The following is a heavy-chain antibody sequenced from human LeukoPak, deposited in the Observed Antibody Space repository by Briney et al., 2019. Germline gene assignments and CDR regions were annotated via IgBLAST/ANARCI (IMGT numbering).Heavy chain of an antibody. Sequence: ASVKVSCKVSGYTVADLSMHWVRQAPGKGRGWMGSFDPGDGETIYAQKFQGRVTMTEDTSTDTAYMVLSSLRSEDTAVYYCATGMGATTQAYYFDYWGQGTLVTVSS. CDR3: ATGMGATTQAYYFDY. CDR1: GYTVADLS. D-gene: IGHD1-26*01. V-gene: IGHV1-24*01. CDR2: FDPGDGET. J-gene: IGHJ4*02.